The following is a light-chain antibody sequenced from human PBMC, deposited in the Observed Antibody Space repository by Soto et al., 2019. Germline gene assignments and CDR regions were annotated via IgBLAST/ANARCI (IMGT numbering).Light chain of an antibody. J-gene: IGLJ1*01. CDR2: DVS. Sequence: QSALTQPASVSGSPGQSITISCTGTISDVGGYDYVSWYQQHPGKAPKLMNYDVSNRPSGVSNRFSGSKSGNTASLTISGLQADDEADYYCSSYTTSSTYVFGTGTKVTVL. CDR1: ISDVGGYDY. V-gene: IGLV2-14*01. CDR3: SSYTTSSTYV.